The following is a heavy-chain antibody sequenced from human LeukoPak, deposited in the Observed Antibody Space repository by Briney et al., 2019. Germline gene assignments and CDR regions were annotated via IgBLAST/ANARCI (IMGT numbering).Heavy chain of an antibody. V-gene: IGHV4-34*01. CDR1: GGSFCGYY. J-gene: IGHJ4*02. CDR3: ARGWLALDY. Sequence: SETLSLTCAVYGGSFCGYYWSWIRQPPGKGLEWIGEINHSGSTNYNPSLKSRVTISVDTSKNQFSLKLSSVTAADTAVYYCARGWLALDYWGQGTLVTVSS. D-gene: IGHD6-19*01. CDR2: INHSGST.